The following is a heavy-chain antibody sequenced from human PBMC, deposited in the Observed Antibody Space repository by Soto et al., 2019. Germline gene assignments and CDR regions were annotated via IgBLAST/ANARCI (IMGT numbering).Heavy chain of an antibody. CDR3: ATWGSYSSGWYYFDY. CDR1: GFTFSSYA. V-gene: IGHV3-23*01. J-gene: IGHJ4*02. Sequence: EVQLLESGGGLVQPGGSLRLSCAASGFTFSSYAMSWVRQAPGKGLEWVSAISGSGGSTYYADSVKGRFTISRANTKNTLYLPMNSLRAEDTAVYYCATWGSYSSGWYYFDYWGQGTLVTVSS. D-gene: IGHD6-19*01. CDR2: ISGSGGST.